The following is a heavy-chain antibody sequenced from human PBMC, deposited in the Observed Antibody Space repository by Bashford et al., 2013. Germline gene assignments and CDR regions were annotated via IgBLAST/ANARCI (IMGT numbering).Heavy chain of an antibody. V-gene: IGHV3-11*01. CDR3: AREASGEYFVFDF. Sequence: GSLRLSCAASGFSFKDHYMSWIRQSPGKGLEWISYITTGRTVHYADSVKGRFTISRDNARNLLYLQLDSLRVEDTAVYFCAREASGEYFVFDFWGQGILVTVSS. CDR2: ITTGRTV. D-gene: IGHD1-26*01. CDR1: GFSFKDHY. J-gene: IGHJ4*02.